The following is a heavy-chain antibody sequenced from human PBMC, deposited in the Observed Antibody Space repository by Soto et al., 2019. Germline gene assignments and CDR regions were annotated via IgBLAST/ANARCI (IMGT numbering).Heavy chain of an antibody. V-gene: IGHV3-7*01. CDR1: GFTFSSYW. J-gene: IGHJ5*02. D-gene: IGHD6-19*01. Sequence: EVQLVESGGGLVQPGGSLRLSCAASGFTFSSYWMSWVRQAPGKGLEWVANIKQDGSEKYYVDSVKGRFTISRDNAKNSLYLQMNSLRAEDTAVYYCARDGTGSGWYENWFDPWGQGNLVTVSS. CDR3: ARDGTGSGWYENWFDP. CDR2: IKQDGSEK.